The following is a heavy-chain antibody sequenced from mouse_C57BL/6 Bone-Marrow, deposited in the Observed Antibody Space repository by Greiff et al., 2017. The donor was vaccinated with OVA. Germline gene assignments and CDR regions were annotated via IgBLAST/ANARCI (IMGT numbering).Heavy chain of an antibody. J-gene: IGHJ1*03. Sequence: VQLQQSGPGLVQPSQSLSITCTVSGFSLTSYGVHWVRQSPGKGLEWLGVIWSGGSTDYNAAFISRLSISKDNSKSQVFFKMNSLQADDTAIYYCASPYYPHWYFDVWGTGTTVTVSS. CDR3: ASPYYPHWYFDV. CDR1: GFSLTSYG. V-gene: IGHV2-2*01. CDR2: IWSGGST. D-gene: IGHD1-1*01.